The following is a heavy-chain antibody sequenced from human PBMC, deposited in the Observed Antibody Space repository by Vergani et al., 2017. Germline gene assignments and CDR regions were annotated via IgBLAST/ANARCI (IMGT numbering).Heavy chain of an antibody. V-gene: IGHV4-34*01. CDR3: VTLGTYDYVWGSYRYTEDY. CDR1: GGSFSGYY. CDR2: INHSGST. J-gene: IGHJ4*02. Sequence: QVQLQQRGAGLLKPSETLSLTCAVYGGSFSGYYWSWIRQPPGKGLEWIGEINHSGSTNYNPSPKSRVTISVDTSKNQFSLKLSSVTAADPAVYYCVTLGTYDYVWGSYRYTEDYWGQGTLVTVSS. D-gene: IGHD3-16*02.